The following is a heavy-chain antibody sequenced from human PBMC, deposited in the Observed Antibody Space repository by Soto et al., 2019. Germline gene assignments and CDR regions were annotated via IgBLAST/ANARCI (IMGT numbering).Heavy chain of an antibody. CDR3: ARDHEDNGLLD. J-gene: IGHJ4*02. V-gene: IGHV3-30*02. Sequence: GGSLRLSCAASGFRFSGYGMHWVRQAPGKGLEWVALIRNDGTYEDYAASVKGRFTISRDNSKNTQYLQMNSLSADDTAVYYCARDHEDNGLLDWGQGTLVTVSS. CDR1: GFRFSGYG. D-gene: IGHD2-15*01. CDR2: IRNDGTYE.